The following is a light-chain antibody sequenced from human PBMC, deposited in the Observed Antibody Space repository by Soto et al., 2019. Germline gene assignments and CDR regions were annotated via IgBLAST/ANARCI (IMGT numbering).Light chain of an antibody. CDR3: AAWDDTLNGVL. CDR2: SNN. J-gene: IGLJ2*01. V-gene: IGLV1-44*01. CDR1: NSNIGSNA. Sequence: QSVLTQPPSASETPGQRVTISCSGSNSNIGSNAVNWYQQLPGTAPKLLIYSNNQRPSGVPDRFSGSKSGTSASLAISGLQSEDEADYYRAAWDDTLNGVLFGGGTKLTVL.